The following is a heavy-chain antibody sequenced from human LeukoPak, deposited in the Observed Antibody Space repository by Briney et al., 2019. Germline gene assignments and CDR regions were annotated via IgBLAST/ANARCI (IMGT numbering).Heavy chain of an antibody. CDR3: ARSDGPYFFDY. CDR2: IYYSGST. J-gene: IGHJ4*02. Sequence: SETLSLTCADYAGSFSGYYWRWIRQPPGKGLEWIGYIYYSGSTNYNPSLKSRVTISVDTSKNQFSLKLSSVTAADTAVYYCARSDGPYFFDYWGQGTLVTVSS. V-gene: IGHV4-59*01. CDR1: AGSFSGYY.